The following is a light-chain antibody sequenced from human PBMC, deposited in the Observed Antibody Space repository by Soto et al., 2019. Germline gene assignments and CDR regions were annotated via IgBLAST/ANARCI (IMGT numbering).Light chain of an antibody. Sequence: SYELTQPPSVSVSPGQTARITCSGDVLSKQFVYWYQQKSGQAPVLVIYKDSDRPSGIPERFSGSTSGTTVTLTISAVQAEDEADYYCQSADSSDSFRVVFGGGTKVTVL. CDR1: VLSKQF. CDR3: QSADSSDSFRVV. CDR2: KDS. J-gene: IGLJ2*01. V-gene: IGLV3-25*03.